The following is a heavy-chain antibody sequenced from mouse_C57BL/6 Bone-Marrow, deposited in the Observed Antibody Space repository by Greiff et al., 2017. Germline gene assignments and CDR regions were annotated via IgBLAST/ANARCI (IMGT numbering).Heavy chain of an antibody. CDR1: GYSITSGYD. Sequence: EVKVEESGPGMVKPSQSLSLTCTVTGYSITSGYDWHWIRHFPGNKLEWMGYISYSGSTNYNPSLKSRISITHDTSKNHFFLKLNSVTTEDTATYYCAREGGYRAMEYWGQGTSVTVAS. D-gene: IGHD2-2*01. CDR2: ISYSGST. J-gene: IGHJ4*01. CDR3: AREGGYRAMEY. V-gene: IGHV3-1*01.